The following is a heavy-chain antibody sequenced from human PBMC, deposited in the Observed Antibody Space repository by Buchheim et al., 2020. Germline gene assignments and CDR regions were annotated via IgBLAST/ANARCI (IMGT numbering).Heavy chain of an antibody. J-gene: IGHJ4*02. V-gene: IGHV3-30-3*01. D-gene: IGHD2-2*01. CDR2: ISDDGNHK. CDR1: GFTFSTYA. Sequence: QVQLVESGGGVVQPGRSLRLSCEASGFTFSTYAMHWVRQAPGKGLEWVTVISDDGNHKFYADSVKGRFTISRDNSKNMMYLQMNSLRTEDTAVYYCAREKTNRSNSLDYWGQGTL. CDR3: AREKTNRSNSLDY.